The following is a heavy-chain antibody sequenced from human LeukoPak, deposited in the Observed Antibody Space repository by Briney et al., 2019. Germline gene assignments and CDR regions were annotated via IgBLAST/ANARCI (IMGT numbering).Heavy chain of an antibody. CDR1: GFKFSGYC. CDR2: IREDGSEK. CDR3: ERWDGQLIEWIMEV. V-gene: IGHV3-7*03. D-gene: IGHD6-6*01. J-gene: IGHJ6*04. Sequence: GGSLRLSCAASGFKFSGYCMNWVRQAPGKGLEWLANIREDGSEKYYAESVKGRFTISRDNTRTLLFLQLSSVRVEDTAVYYCERWDGQLIEWIMEVWGKGPTATVFS.